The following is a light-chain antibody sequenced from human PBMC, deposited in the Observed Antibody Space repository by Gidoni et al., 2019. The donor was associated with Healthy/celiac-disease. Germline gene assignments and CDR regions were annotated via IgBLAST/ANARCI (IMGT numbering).Light chain of an antibody. CDR2: GAS. Sequence: EIVLTQSPGTLSLSPGERATLSCRASQSVSSSYLAWYQQKPGQAPRLLIYGASSRATCIPDRFSGSGSGTDFTLTISRLEPEDFAVYYCQQYGSSAFXGXTKVXIK. CDR3: QQYGSSA. CDR1: QSVSSSY. J-gene: IGKJ4*01. V-gene: IGKV3-20*01.